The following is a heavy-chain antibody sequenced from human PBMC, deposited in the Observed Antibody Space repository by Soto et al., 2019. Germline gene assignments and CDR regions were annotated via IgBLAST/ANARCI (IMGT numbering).Heavy chain of an antibody. D-gene: IGHD2-21*01. J-gene: IGHJ5*02. V-gene: IGHV3-21*01. Sequence: EVQLLESGGGLVKPGGSLSLSCAASGFTFNTYDMNWVRQAPGKGLEWVSSITTSSAYIYYADSLKGRITISRDNAKNSLFLQMNSLRAEDTAVYYCVRSGTARLLRHSWFDTWGQGTLVTVSS. CDR2: ITTSSAYI. CDR3: VRSGTARLLRHSWFDT. CDR1: GFTFNTYD.